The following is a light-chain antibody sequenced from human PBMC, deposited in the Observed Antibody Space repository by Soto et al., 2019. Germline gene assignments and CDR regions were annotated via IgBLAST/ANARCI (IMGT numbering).Light chain of an antibody. CDR2: DAS. J-gene: IGKJ5*01. Sequence: EIVLTQSPATLSLSPGERATLSCRASQSVSSYLAWYQQKRGQAPRLLIYDASNRATGIPGRFTGSGSGTDFSLTISSLEPEDFAVYYCQQRRNWPPITFGQGTRLEVK. CDR1: QSVSSY. V-gene: IGKV3-11*01. CDR3: QQRRNWPPIT.